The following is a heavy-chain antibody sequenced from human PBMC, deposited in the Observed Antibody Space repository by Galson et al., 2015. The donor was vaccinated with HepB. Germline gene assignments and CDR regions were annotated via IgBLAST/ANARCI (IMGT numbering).Heavy chain of an antibody. CDR3: ATNYGDSYAEYYYYGMDV. CDR1: GFTFDDYA. V-gene: IGHV3-9*01. Sequence: SLRLSCAASGFTFDDYATHWVRQAPGKGLEWVSGISWNSGSIGYADSVKGRFTISRDNAKNSLYLQMNSLRAEDTALYYCATNYGDSYAEYYYYGMDVWGQGTTVTVSS. J-gene: IGHJ6*02. CDR2: ISWNSGSI. D-gene: IGHD4-17*01.